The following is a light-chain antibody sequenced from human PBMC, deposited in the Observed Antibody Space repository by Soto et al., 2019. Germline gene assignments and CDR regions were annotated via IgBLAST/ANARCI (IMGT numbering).Light chain of an antibody. CDR1: QDIDNY. J-gene: IGKJ5*01. CDR2: AAS. Sequence: IPVTQSPSSLSASVGESVTITCRASQDIDNYLNWYQHRPGEAPKLLIYAASYLETGVSTRFSGSGSGTDFSFTITNLRPEDSGTYYCQQHDTRPTMTFGQGTRLEIK. CDR3: QQHDTRPTMT. V-gene: IGKV1-33*01.